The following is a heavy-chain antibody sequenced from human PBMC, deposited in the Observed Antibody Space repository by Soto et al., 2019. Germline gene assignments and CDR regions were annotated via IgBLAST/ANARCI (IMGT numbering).Heavy chain of an antibody. Sequence: QVQLVQSGAEVRKPGASVTVSCRSSGDSFNDYYINWVRQAPGQGLEWMGWINPNSGVTKYAQKLQGWVSMTRETSIRAVYMQLSRLRSDDTAVYYCARESGGATATLDYYYFYMDVWGTGTTVTVSS. CDR1: GDSFNDYY. CDR3: ARESGGATATLDYYYFYMDV. V-gene: IGHV1-2*04. D-gene: IGHD5-12*01. J-gene: IGHJ6*03. CDR2: INPNSGVT.